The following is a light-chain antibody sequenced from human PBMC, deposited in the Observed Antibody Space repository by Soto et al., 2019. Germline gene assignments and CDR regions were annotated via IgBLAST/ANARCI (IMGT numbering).Light chain of an antibody. CDR3: LQDYNYPLT. V-gene: IGKV1-6*01. J-gene: IGKJ4*01. CDR1: QGIRND. Sequence: AIQMTQSPSSLSASVGERVTITCRASQGIRNDLGWYQQKPGKAPKLLIYAASSLQSGVPSRFSGSGSGTDFTLTSSSLQPEDFATYYCLQDYNYPLTFGGGTKVDIK. CDR2: AAS.